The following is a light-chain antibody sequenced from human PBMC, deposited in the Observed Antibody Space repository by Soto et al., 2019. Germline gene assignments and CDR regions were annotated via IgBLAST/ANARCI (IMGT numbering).Light chain of an antibody. CDR3: QHYNNWPYS. J-gene: IGKJ2*01. Sequence: EIVMTQSPATLYVSPGERATLSCRASQSVSSNLAWYQQKPGQAPRLLIYGASTRATGIPSRFSGSGCGTEFTLTIRSLQSEDFVVYYCQHYNNWPYSFGQGTKLESK. CDR2: GAS. CDR1: QSVSSN. V-gene: IGKV3-15*01.